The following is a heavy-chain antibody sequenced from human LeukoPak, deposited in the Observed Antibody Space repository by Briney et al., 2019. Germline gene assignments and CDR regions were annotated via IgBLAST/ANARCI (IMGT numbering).Heavy chain of an antibody. D-gene: IGHD2-2*01. CDR1: GFTFSNAW. CDR3: TTAVDCSSTSCYWGEAFDI. V-gene: IGHV3-15*01. CDR2: IKSKTDGGTT. Sequence: GGSLRLSCAASGFTFSNAWMSWVRQAPGKGLEWVGRIKSKTDGGTTDYAAPVKGRFTISRDDSKNTLYLQMNSLKTEDTAVYYCTTAVDCSSTSCYWGEAFDIWGQGTMVTVSS. J-gene: IGHJ3*02.